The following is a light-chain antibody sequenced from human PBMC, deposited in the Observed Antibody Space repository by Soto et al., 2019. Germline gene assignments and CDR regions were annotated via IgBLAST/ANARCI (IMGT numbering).Light chain of an antibody. V-gene: IGKV3D-20*02. Sequence: EFVLTQSPGTLSLSPGERATLSCRAIQTVRNNYLAWYQQKPGQAPRLLIYDASSRATGIPDRFSGGGSGTDFTLTISSLEPEDFAVYYCQQRSNWPGITFGQGTRLEIK. CDR1: QTVRNNY. J-gene: IGKJ5*01. CDR3: QQRSNWPGIT. CDR2: DAS.